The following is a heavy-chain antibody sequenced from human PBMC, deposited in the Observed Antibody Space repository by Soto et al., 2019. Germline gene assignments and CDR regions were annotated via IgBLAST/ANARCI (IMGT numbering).Heavy chain of an antibody. V-gene: IGHV4-4*02. CDR3: VRNDCYRFDP. CDR1: GGSITSNW. D-gene: IGHD2-21*02. CDR2: IYHNGRF. J-gene: IGHJ5*02. Sequence: QVQLQESGPGLVNPSGTLSLTCAVSGGSITSNWWSWVRQPPGKGLEWIGEIYHNGRFNYNPSLMSRLTISIAKSMSRLSLNLTSVTAADSSVQYRVRNDCYRFDPWGPGTLVTVSS.